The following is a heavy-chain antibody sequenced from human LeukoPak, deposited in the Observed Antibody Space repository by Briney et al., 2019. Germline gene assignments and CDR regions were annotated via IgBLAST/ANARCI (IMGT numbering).Heavy chain of an antibody. CDR1: GGSISSGSYY. CDR3: ARDGSRGSFYFDY. D-gene: IGHD3-10*01. V-gene: IGHV4-61*02. Sequence: PSETLSLTCTVSGGSISSGSYYWSWIRQPAGKGLEWIGRIYTSGSTNYNPSLKSRVTISVDTSKNQFSLELSSVTAADTAVYYCARDGSRGSFYFDYWGQGTLVTVSS. CDR2: IYTSGST. J-gene: IGHJ4*02.